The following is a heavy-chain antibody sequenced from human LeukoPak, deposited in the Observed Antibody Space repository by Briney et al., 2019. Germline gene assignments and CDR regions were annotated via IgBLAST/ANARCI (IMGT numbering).Heavy chain of an antibody. CDR3: AKGHTDSGTGFDC. J-gene: IGHJ4*02. CDR1: GLTFSQYG. D-gene: IGHD1-14*01. Sequence: PGGSLRLSCAASGLTFSQYGMSWVRQAPGKGLEWVSGISGSGTTTYYADSVRGRFTISRDNSKNTLYLQMHSLRVEDAAVYYCAKGHTDSGTGFDCWGQGTLVTVSS. CDR2: ISGSGTTT. V-gene: IGHV3-23*01.